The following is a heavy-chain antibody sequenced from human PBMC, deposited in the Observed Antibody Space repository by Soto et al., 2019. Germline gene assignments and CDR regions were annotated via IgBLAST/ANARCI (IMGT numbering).Heavy chain of an antibody. V-gene: IGHV3-11*01. CDR3: AREFWKRFDY. CDR2: ISSTGNSM. CDR1: GFTLRDYD. J-gene: IGHJ4*02. Sequence: GGSLRLSCAVSGFTLRDYDMSWIRQAPGKGLEWLSYISSTGNSMYYADAVKGRFTISRDNAKNSLYLQVNSLRAEDTAVYYCAREFWKRFDYWGQGTLVTVSS. D-gene: IGHD1-1*01.